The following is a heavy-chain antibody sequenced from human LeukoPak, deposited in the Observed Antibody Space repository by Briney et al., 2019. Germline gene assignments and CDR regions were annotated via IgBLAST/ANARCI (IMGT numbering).Heavy chain of an antibody. CDR3: ARAAAAAGGQYFDY. D-gene: IGHD6-13*01. CDR2: IYTNGDT. J-gene: IGHJ4*02. Sequence: SETLSLTCTVSGGSISSGSYYWSWIRQPAGQGVEWIGRIYTNGDTRYNPSLKSRVTLSVDTSKNQLSLKLMSMTAADTAVYYCARAAAAAGGQYFDYWGQGTLVTVSS. V-gene: IGHV4-61*02. CDR1: GGSISSGSYY.